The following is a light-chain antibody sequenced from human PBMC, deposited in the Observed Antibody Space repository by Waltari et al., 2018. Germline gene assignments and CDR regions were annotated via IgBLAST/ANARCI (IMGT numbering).Light chain of an antibody. J-gene: IGLJ3*02. V-gene: IGLV4-69*01. Sequence: QLVLTQSPSASASLAASVKLTCTLSSGHSSNVIAWLKQQPEKGPRYLMTVNSDGSHYKGDEIGDRFSGSSSGAERYRTIASRQSEDEADYYCQTGGHGTWVFDGGTKLTVL. CDR3: QTGGHGTWV. CDR1: SGHSSNV. CDR2: VNSDGSH.